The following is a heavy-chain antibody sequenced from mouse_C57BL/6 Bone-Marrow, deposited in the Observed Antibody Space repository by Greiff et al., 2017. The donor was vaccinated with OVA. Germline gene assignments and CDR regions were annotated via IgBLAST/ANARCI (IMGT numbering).Heavy chain of an antibody. D-gene: IGHD2-1*01. V-gene: IGHV1-53*01. J-gene: IGHJ3*01. CDR1: GYTFTSYW. CDR3: ARYNYYGNYSFAY. CDR2: INPSNGGT. Sequence: QVQLQQPGTELVKPGASVKLSCKASGYTFTSYWMHWVKQRPGQGLEWIGNINPSNGGTTYNEKFKSTATLTVDKSSSTAYMPLSSLTSEDSAVYNSARYNYYGNYSFAYWGQGTLVTVSA.